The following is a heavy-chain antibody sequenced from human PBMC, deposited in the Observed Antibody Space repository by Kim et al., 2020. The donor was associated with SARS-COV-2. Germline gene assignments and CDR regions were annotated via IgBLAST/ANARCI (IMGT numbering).Heavy chain of an antibody. CDR3: ARVSIAAALHAFDI. Sequence: ADSVRVRFTISRDNAKNSLYLQRISLRAEDTAVYYCARVSIAAALHAFDIWGQGTMVTVSS. D-gene: IGHD6-13*01. J-gene: IGHJ3*02. V-gene: IGHV3-11*05.